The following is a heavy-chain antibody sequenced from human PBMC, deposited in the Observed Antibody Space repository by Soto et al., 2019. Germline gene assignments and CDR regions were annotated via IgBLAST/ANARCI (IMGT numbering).Heavy chain of an antibody. CDR1: GFSLTTSGVG. J-gene: IGHJ4*02. Sequence: QITLNESGPTQVKPRQTLTLTCTVSGFSLTTSGVGVGWIRQSPGKAPEWLALIYWDDDKRYSPSLKSRLTITKDTSKNQVVLTMADLDPADTATYSCAHRVLRTVFGLVTTTAIYFDFWGQGTPVAVSS. V-gene: IGHV2-5*02. D-gene: IGHD3-3*01. CDR3: AHRVLRTVFGLVTTTAIYFDF. CDR2: IYWDDDK.